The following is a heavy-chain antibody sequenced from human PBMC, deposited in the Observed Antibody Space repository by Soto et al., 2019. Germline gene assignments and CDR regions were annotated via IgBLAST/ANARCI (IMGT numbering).Heavy chain of an antibody. D-gene: IGHD3-22*01. Sequence: GSLRLSCAVSGLTYMKYAMSWVRQAPGKGLEWVSGINGGGGRTYYADSVKGRFTISRDNSKNTAYLQMSSLRPEDTAVYYCVKGEYYYDGSAYYPFDYWGQGRMVTVS. V-gene: IGHV3-23*01. J-gene: IGHJ4*02. CDR1: GLTYMKYA. CDR2: INGGGGRT. CDR3: VKGEYYYDGSAYYPFDY.